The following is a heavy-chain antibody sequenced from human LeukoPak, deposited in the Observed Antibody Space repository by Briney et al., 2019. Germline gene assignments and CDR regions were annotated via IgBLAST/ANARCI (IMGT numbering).Heavy chain of an antibody. V-gene: IGHV4-39*01. CDR2: IYYSGST. D-gene: IGHD6-13*01. J-gene: IGHJ6*02. CDR3: ARGLLAAGYYYYGMDV. Sequence: PSETLPLTCTVSGGSVSSSSYYWGWIRQPPGKGLEWIGSIYYSGSTYYNPSLKSRVTISVDTSKNQFSLKLSSVTAADTALYYCARGLLAAGYYYYGMDVWGQGTTVTVSS. CDR1: GGSVSSSSYY.